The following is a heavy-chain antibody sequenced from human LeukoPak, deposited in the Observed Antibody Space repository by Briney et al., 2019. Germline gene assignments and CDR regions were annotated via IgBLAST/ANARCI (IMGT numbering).Heavy chain of an antibody. Sequence: PSETLSLTCTVSGGSISSSDYSRDWIRQSPGKGLEWIGGSHYSGNTYYNPSLKSRVTISIDASKNQFSLKMRSVTAADTAVYYCARPAFLGYFDYWGQGALVTVSS. CDR1: GGSISSSDYS. V-gene: IGHV4-39*01. CDR2: SHYSGNT. J-gene: IGHJ4*03. CDR3: ARPAFLGYFDY. D-gene: IGHD2-2*01.